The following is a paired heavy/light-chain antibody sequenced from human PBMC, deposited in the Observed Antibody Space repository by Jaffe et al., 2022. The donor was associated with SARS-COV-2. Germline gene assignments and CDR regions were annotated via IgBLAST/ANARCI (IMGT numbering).Light chain of an antibody. V-gene: IGKV3-20*01. J-gene: IGKJ2*01. CDR1: QSVGNNY. CDR3: QQYGYSPDGT. CDR2: GAS. Sequence: EIVLTQSPGTLSLSPGERATLSCRASQSVGNNYLAWYQHKPGQAPRLLIYGASSRATGIPDRFRGSGSGTDFTLTISRLEPEDFAVYYCQQYGYSPDGTFGQGTKLEIK.
Heavy chain of an antibody. Sequence: EVQLVESGGGLVQPGESVRLSCAASGFTFNTFALSWVRQAPGKGLEWVSIISGSGSHTYTPDSVKGRFTISRDNSKNTLYLQMNNLSAEDSAVYYCARGSLYYYYYMDVWGKGTTVTVSS. CDR2: ISGSGSHT. J-gene: IGHJ6*03. CDR1: GFTFNTFA. V-gene: IGHV3-23*04. CDR3: ARGSLYYYYYMDV.